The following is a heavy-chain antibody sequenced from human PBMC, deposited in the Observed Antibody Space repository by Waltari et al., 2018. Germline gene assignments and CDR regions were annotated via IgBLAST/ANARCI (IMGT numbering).Heavy chain of an antibody. D-gene: IGHD3-10*01. CDR1: GYIFTSYA. CDR3: AIAGLLWFGEVDY. J-gene: IGHJ4*02. CDR2: IKAGNGNT. Sequence: QVQLVQSGAEVKKPGASVKVACKASGYIFTSYAMHSVSQPPGQRLEWMGWIKAGNGNTKYSQKFQGRVTIARDTSESTAYMELSSLRSEDTAVYYCAIAGLLWFGEVDYWGQGTLVTVSS. V-gene: IGHV1-3*01.